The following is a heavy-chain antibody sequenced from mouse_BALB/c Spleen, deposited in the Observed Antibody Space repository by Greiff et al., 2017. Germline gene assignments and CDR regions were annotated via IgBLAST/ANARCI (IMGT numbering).Heavy chain of an antibody. J-gene: IGHJ4*01. V-gene: IGHV1-67*01. D-gene: IGHD1-2*01. Sequence: VQLQQSGPEVVRPGVSVKISCKGSGYTFTDYDMHWVKQSHAKSLEWIGVISTYNGNTNYNQKFKGKATMTVDKSSSTAYMELARLTSEDSAIYYCASSPLLRLRRDAMDYWGQGTSVTVSS. CDR3: ASSPLLRLRRDAMDY. CDR2: ISTYNGNT. CDR1: GYTFTDYD.